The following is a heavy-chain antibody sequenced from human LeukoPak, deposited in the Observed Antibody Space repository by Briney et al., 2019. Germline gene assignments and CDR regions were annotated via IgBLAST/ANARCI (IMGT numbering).Heavy chain of an antibody. CDR2: IIPMFGIA. J-gene: IGHJ4*02. D-gene: IGHD4-17*01. CDR1: GGTLSSYA. CDR3: ARESRDDYGDYVTDF. V-gene: IGHV1-69*04. Sequence: ASVKVSCKASGGTLSSYAISWVRQAPGQGLEWMGRIIPMFGIATYAQKFQGRDTITADKSTSTAYMEVSSLSSEDTAVYYCARESRDDYGDYVTDFWAQGTLVTVSS.